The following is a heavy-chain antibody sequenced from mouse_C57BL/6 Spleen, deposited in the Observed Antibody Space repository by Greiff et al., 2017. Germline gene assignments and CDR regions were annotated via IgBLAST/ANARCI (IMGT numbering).Heavy chain of an antibody. Sequence: QVQLQQPGAELVKPGASVKMSCKASGYTFTSYWITWVKQRPGQGLEWIGDIYPGSGSTNYNEKFKGKATLTVDTSSSTAYMQLSSLTSEDSAVYYWARRGFITTVVATSRYAMDYWGQGTSVTVSS. D-gene: IGHD1-1*01. CDR2: IYPGSGST. CDR3: ARRGFITTVVATSRYAMDY. J-gene: IGHJ4*01. CDR1: GYTFTSYW. V-gene: IGHV1-55*01.